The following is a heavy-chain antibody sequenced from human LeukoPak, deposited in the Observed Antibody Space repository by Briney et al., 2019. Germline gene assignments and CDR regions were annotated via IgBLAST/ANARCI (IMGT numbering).Heavy chain of an antibody. Sequence: GESLKISCKGSGYSFTSYWIGWVRQMPGKGLEWMGIIYPGGSDTRYSPSFQGQVTISADKSISTAYLQWSSLKASDTAMYYCARHRGYYGSGSYSDYWGQGTLVTVSS. D-gene: IGHD3-10*01. CDR1: GYSFTSYW. J-gene: IGHJ4*02. CDR3: ARHRGYYGSGSYSDY. CDR2: IYPGGSDT. V-gene: IGHV5-51*01.